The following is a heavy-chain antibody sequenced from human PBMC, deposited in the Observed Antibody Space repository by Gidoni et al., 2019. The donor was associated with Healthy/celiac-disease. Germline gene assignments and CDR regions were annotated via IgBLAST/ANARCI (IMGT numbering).Heavy chain of an antibody. CDR3: ARFRGAARPDTIRPPYYYYGMDV. J-gene: IGHJ6*02. Sequence: GLEWIGEINHSGSTNYNPSLKSRVTISVDTSKNQFSLKLSSVTAADTAVYYCARFRGAARPDTIRPPYYYYGMDVWGQGTTVTVSS. V-gene: IGHV4-34*01. CDR2: INHSGST. D-gene: IGHD6-6*01.